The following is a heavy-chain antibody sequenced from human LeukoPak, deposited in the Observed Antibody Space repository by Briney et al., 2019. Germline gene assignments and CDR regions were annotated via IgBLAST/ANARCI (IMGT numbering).Heavy chain of an antibody. Sequence: SVKVSCKASGYTFNSYYVHWVRQAPGQGLEWLGVITPGDSRTTYAQEFQGRVTITRDTSTSTIYLDMSSLRSEDTVLYYCARVPRYGSGSQREYYFDYWGQGTLVTVSS. V-gene: IGHV1-46*02. D-gene: IGHD3-10*01. CDR1: GYTFNSYY. J-gene: IGHJ4*02. CDR3: ARVPRYGSGSQREYYFDY. CDR2: ITPGDSRT.